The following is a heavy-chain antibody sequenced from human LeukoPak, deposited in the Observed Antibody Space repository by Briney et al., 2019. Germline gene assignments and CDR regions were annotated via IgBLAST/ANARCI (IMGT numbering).Heavy chain of an antibody. CDR3: VKDGSGSYYTYYFDY. CDR2: ISASGDNT. D-gene: IGHD3-10*01. J-gene: IGHJ4*02. CDR1: GFTFSNYG. V-gene: IGHV3-23*01. Sequence: TGGSLRLSCAASGFTFSNYGMNWVRQAPGKGLEWVSTISASGDNTYYADSVKGRFTISRDNSKNTLYLQMSSLRAEDTAVYYCVKDGSGSYYTYYFDYWGQGTLVTVSS.